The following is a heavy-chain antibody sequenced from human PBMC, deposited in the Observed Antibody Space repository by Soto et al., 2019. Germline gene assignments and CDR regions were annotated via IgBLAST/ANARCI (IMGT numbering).Heavy chain of an antibody. Sequence: EVQLVESGGGLVKPGGSLRLSCKASGLTFSDAWMTWVRQAPGKGLDWVGRIKSKTNGGTADYAPPVKGRFTISRDDSKNTLYLQMNSPKTEDTDVYYCATRPTFSDVGHEKYRHHWGPGTLVTVSS. CDR2: IKSKTNGGTA. CDR1: GLTFSDAW. CDR3: ATRPTFSDVGHEKYRHH. D-gene: IGHD1-26*01. J-gene: IGHJ1*01. V-gene: IGHV3-15*01.